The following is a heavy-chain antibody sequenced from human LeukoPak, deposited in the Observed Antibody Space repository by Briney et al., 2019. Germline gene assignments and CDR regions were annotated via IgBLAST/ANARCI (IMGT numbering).Heavy chain of an antibody. Sequence: PGGSLRLSCAASGFTFSSYAMHWVRQAPGKGLEYVSAISSNGGSTYYANSAKGRFTISRDNSKNTLYLQMGSLRAEDMAVYYCASLCIVSTGCAFDIWGQGTMVTVSS. J-gene: IGHJ3*02. CDR3: ASLCIVSTGCAFDI. CDR2: ISSNGGST. CDR1: GFTFSSYA. D-gene: IGHD1-26*01. V-gene: IGHV3-64*01.